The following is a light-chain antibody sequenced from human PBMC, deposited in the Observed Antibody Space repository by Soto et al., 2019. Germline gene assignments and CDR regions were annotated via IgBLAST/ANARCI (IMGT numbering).Light chain of an antibody. Sequence: DIQMTQSPSSLSASVGNRVTITCQASQDIATYLNWYQQKPGKAPNLLIYDASNLETGVQSRFSGGGSGTHLTFTISNLQPEDIATYYCQQYDNLPPTWTFGQGTKVEIE. CDR1: QDIATY. V-gene: IGKV1-33*01. CDR3: QQYDNLPPTWT. CDR2: DAS. J-gene: IGKJ1*01.